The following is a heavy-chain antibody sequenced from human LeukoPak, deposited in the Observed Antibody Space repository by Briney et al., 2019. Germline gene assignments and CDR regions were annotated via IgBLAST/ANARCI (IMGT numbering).Heavy chain of an antibody. CDR2: INPNSGGT. D-gene: IGHD5-18*01. CDR1: GYTFTGYY. Sequence: ASVKVSCKASGYTFTGYYMHWVRQAPGQGLEWMGWINPNSGGTNYAQKFQGRVTMTRDTSISTAYMELSRLRSDDTAVYYCARGTYSYGYSYYYYYTDVWGKGTTVTVSS. J-gene: IGHJ6*03. V-gene: IGHV1-2*02. CDR3: ARGTYSYGYSYYYYYTDV.